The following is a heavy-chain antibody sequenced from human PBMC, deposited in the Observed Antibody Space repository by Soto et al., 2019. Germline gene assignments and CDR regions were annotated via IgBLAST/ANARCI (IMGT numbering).Heavy chain of an antibody. CDR3: ARYQPYSTGSYYFDH. CDR1: GYNFTTYG. J-gene: IGHJ4*02. CDR2: ISGHNGHT. V-gene: IGHV1-18*01. D-gene: IGHD6-19*01. Sequence: QVQLVQSGAEVKKPGASVKVSCKTSGYNFTTYGVSWVRQAPGQGLEWMGWISGHNGHTNYAQTFQGRVTMTTDTSTTTAYMELRSRSSDATAVYYCARYQPYSTGSYYFDHWGQGTLAIVTS.